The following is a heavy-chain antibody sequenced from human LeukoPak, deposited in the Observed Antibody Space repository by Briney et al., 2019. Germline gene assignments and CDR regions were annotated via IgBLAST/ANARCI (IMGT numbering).Heavy chain of an antibody. Sequence: PSETLSLTCTVSGGSISSSSYYWGWIRQPPGKGLEWIGSIYYSGSTYYNPSLKSRVTISVVTSKNQFSLKLSSVTAADTAVYYCARDRGYYDSSGYVHDAFDIWGQGTMVTVSS. CDR3: ARDRGYYDSSGYVHDAFDI. V-gene: IGHV4-39*07. CDR2: IYYSGST. CDR1: GGSISSSSYY. J-gene: IGHJ3*02. D-gene: IGHD3-22*01.